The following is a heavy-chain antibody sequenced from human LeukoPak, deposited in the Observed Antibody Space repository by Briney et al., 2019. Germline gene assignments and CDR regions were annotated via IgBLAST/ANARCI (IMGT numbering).Heavy chain of an antibody. V-gene: IGHV4-34*01. CDR1: GGSFSGYY. J-gene: IGHJ5*02. CDR3: ARGLYSNHYVA. CDR2: INHSGST. Sequence: SETLSLTCAVYGGSFSGYYWSWIRQPPGKGLEWIGEINHSGSTNYNPSLKGRVTISVDTSKNQFSLKLSSVTAADTAVYYCARGLYSNHYVAWGQGTLVTVSS. D-gene: IGHD4-11*01.